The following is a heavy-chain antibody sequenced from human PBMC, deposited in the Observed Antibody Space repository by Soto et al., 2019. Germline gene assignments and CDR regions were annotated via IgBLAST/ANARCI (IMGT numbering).Heavy chain of an antibody. CDR1: GGSIRSYL. Sequence: LSLTGTVSGGSIRSYLWSWIRQPAGDGLEWSGRSYTSGGTNYSPSLKSRVTMSVHTSKNQFSPKLSSVTAADTAVYYCARDGYGSGSYYNLNRFDPWGQGTLVTVS. D-gene: IGHD3-10*01. CDR2: SYTSGGT. CDR3: ARDGYGSGSYYNLNRFDP. V-gene: IGHV4-4*07. J-gene: IGHJ5*02.